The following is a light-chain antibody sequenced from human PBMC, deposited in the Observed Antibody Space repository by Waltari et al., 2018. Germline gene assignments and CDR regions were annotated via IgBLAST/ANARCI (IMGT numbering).Light chain of an antibody. J-gene: IGKJ2*01. CDR1: QSVSSN. CDR2: AAS. Sequence: EIVMTQSPATLSVSPGERVTLSCRASQSVSSNLAWYQQKPGQAPRVLIYAASTRATGIPARFSGCGSGTEFTLTISSLQSEDFAVYYCQQYNNWPPMYTFGQGTKLEIK. V-gene: IGKV3-15*01. CDR3: QQYNNWPPMYT.